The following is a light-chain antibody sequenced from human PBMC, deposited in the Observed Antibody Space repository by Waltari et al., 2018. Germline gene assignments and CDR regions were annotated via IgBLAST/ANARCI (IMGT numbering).Light chain of an antibody. Sequence: RPPLACRASKSISKYLAWYQQKPGQAPRLLIYDASIRATGIPDSFSGSGYGTDFSLTISRLEPEDYAVYYCQKYGSLPATFGRGTKVEIK. CDR3: QKYGSLPAT. CDR2: DAS. CDR1: KSISKY. V-gene: IGKV3-20*01. J-gene: IGKJ1*01.